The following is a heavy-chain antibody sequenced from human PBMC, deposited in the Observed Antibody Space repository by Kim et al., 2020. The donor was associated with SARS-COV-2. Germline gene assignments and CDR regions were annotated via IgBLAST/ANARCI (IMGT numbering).Heavy chain of an antibody. V-gene: IGHV4-39*01. Sequence: YYSPSLKSRVTLSADTSKNQFSLRLSFVTAAATAVYYCARIGSSYFYVDVWGKGTSVIVSS. D-gene: IGHD6-25*01. J-gene: IGHJ6*03. CDR3: ARIGSSYFYVDV.